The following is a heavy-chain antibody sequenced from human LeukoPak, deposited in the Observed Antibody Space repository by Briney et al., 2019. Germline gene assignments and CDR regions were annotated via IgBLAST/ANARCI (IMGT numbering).Heavy chain of an antibody. Sequence: SVKVSCKASGGTFSSYAISWVRQAPGQGLEWMGGIIPIFGTANYAQKFQGRVTITTDESTSTAYMELSSLRSEDTAVYYCARAPPIVGATEYYFDYWGQGTLVTVSS. CDR2: IIPIFGTA. J-gene: IGHJ4*02. CDR1: GGTFSSYA. D-gene: IGHD1-26*01. CDR3: ARAPPIVGATEYYFDY. V-gene: IGHV1-69*05.